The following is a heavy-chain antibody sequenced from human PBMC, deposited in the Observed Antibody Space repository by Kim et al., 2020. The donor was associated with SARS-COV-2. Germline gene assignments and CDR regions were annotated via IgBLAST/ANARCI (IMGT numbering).Heavy chain of an antibody. V-gene: IGHV4-31*02. CDR3: AGAGPERLSGAFDI. J-gene: IGHJ3*02. D-gene: IGHD3-10*01. Sequence: NPALKRRVTISVDPSKNQFSRKLSAVTAADTAVYYCAGAGPERLSGAFDIWGQGTMVTVSS.